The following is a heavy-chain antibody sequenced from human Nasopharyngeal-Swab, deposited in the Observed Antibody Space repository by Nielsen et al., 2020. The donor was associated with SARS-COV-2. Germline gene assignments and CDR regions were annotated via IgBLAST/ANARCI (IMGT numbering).Heavy chain of an antibody. CDR2: ISCEGSTK. CDR3: AKANVLFWFGQFKNDGFDI. V-gene: IGHV3-30*18. CDR1: GFSFNNYG. J-gene: IGHJ3*02. Sequence: GESLKISCKASGFSFNNYGMHWVRQAPGKGLEWVEVISCEGSTKFYAESVEGRFTISRDYSKTTLYLQMDSLRTDDTAMYYGAKANVLFWFGQFKNDGFDIWGQGTMVAVSS. D-gene: IGHD3-10*01.